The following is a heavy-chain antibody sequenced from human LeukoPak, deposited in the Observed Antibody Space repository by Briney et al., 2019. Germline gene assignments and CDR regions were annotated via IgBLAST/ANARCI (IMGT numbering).Heavy chain of an antibody. CDR1: GGSISSGGYY. Sequence: SETLSLTCTVSGGSISSGGYYWSWIRQHPGKGLEWIGYIYYSGSTYYNPSLKGRVTISVDTSKNQFSLKLSSVTAADTAVYYCARAVVPAAFDYWGQGTLVTVSS. CDR2: IYYSGST. CDR3: ARAVVPAAFDY. V-gene: IGHV4-31*03. J-gene: IGHJ4*02. D-gene: IGHD2-2*01.